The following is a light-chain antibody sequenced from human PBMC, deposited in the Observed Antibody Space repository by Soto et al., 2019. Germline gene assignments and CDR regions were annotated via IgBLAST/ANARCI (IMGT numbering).Light chain of an antibody. Sequence: QSALTQPASVSGSPGQSITISCTGTSSDVGGYNYVSWYQQHPGKAPKLMIYEVSNRPSGVSNRFSGSKSGNTASLTISGLQAQDEADYSCSSYTISSTLRVFGGGTQLTVL. V-gene: IGLV2-14*01. CDR1: SSDVGGYNY. CDR3: SSYTISSTLRV. CDR2: EVS. J-gene: IGLJ3*02.